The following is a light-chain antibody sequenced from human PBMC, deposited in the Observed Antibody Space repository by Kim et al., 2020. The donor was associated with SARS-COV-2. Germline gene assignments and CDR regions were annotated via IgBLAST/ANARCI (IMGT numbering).Light chain of an antibody. J-gene: IGLJ3*02. CDR1: SSNIGSNY. Sequence: QSVLTQPPSASGTPGQRVTISCSGSSSNIGSNYVYWYQQLPGTAPQLLIYRNNQRPSGVPDRFSGSKSGTSASLATSGLRSEDEADYYCASWDDRLSGWVFGGGTQLTVL. V-gene: IGLV1-47*01. CDR2: RNN. CDR3: ASWDDRLSGWV.